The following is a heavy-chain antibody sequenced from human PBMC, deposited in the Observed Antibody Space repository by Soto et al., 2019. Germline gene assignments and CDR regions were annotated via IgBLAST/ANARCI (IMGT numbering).Heavy chain of an antibody. CDR1: GFTFSSYS. D-gene: IGHD3-10*01. CDR3: ARGADPITRVRGNWFDP. CDR2: ISSSSSTI. J-gene: IGHJ5*02. V-gene: IGHV3-48*01. Sequence: EVQLVESGGGLVQPGGSLRLSCAASGFTFSSYSMNWVRQAPGQGLEWVSYISSSSSTIYYADSVKGRFTISRDNAKNSLYLQMNSMRAEDTAVYYCARGADPITRVRGNWFDPWGQGTLVTVSS.